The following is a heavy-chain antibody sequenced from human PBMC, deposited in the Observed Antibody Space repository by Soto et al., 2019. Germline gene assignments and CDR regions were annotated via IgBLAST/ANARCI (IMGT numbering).Heavy chain of an antibody. CDR1: GFTFSDYY. CDR2: VSSGSVYT. J-gene: IGHJ4*02. D-gene: IGHD2-15*01. V-gene: IGHV3-11*06. Sequence: QVQLVESGGGLVTPGGSLRLSCAASGFTFSDYYMSWIRQAPGKGLEWVSYVSSGSVYTNYADSVKGRFTISRDNAKNSLYMQMNSLSAEDTAVYYCARGFSLYCSGGRCYFDFWGQGTMVTVSS. CDR3: ARGFSLYCSGGRCYFDF.